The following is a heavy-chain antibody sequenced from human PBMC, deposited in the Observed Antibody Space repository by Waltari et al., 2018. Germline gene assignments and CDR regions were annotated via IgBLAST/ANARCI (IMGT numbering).Heavy chain of an antibody. J-gene: IGHJ2*01. D-gene: IGHD4-17*01. CDR1: GFTFSSYG. CDR2: ISYDGSNK. V-gene: IGHV3-30*18. CDR3: AKDLRADWYFDL. Sequence: QVQLVESGGGVVQPGRSLRLSCAASGFTFSSYGMHWVRQAPGKGLEWVAVISYDGSNKYYADSVKGRFTISRDNSKNTLYLQMNSLRAEDTAVYYCAKDLRADWYFDLWGRGTLVTVSS.